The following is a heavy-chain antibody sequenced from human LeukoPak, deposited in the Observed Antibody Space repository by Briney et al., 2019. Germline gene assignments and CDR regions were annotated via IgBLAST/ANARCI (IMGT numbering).Heavy chain of an antibody. J-gene: IGHJ6*02. CDR2: MYSGGST. CDR3: ARPKGSGTYPYYYYAMDV. V-gene: IGHV3-66*01. Sequence: GGSLRLSCAASGFTVSSNYMSWVRQAPGKGLEWVSIMYSGGSTNYAGSVKGRFTISRDSSKNTLYLQMDSLRAEDTAVYYCARPKGSGTYPYYYYAMDVWGQGTTVTVSS. CDR1: GFTVSSNY. D-gene: IGHD3-10*01.